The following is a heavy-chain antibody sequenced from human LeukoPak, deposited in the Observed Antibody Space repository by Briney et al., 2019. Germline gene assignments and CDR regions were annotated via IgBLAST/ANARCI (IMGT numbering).Heavy chain of an antibody. D-gene: IGHD2-2*01. Sequence: PGGSLTLSCAASGFSLSNSAVHWVRQAPGKGLEWVAVMSLDGTNKYSTDSVRGRFTIPRDNSKNTLYVQMNSLRGGDTGVYYCASGSSVDCSRTSCPPTDYWGQGTLVTVSS. J-gene: IGHJ4*02. CDR3: ASGSSVDCSRTSCPPTDY. V-gene: IGHV3-30-3*01. CDR1: GFSLSNSA. CDR2: MSLDGTNK.